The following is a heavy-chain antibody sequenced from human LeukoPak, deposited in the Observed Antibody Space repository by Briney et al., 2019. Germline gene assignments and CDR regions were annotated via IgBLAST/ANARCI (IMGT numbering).Heavy chain of an antibody. J-gene: IGHJ4*02. CDR3: TTVGYCSSTSCYTDHPDY. CDR1: GFTFSNAW. V-gene: IGHV3-15*01. Sequence: PGGSLRLSCAASGFTFSNAWMSWVRQAPGKGLEWVGRIKRKTDGGTKDYGAPVKGRFTISRDDSKNTLYLQMNSLKTEDTAVYYCTTVGYCSSTSCYTDHPDYWGQGTLVTVSS. CDR2: IKRKTDGGTK. D-gene: IGHD2-2*02.